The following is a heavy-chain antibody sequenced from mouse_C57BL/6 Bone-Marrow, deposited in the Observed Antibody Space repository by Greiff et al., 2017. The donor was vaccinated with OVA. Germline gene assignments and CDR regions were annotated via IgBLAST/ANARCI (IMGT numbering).Heavy chain of an antibody. Sequence: DVHLVESGGGLVKPGGSLKLSCAASGFTFSSYAMSWVRQTPEKRLEWVATISDGGSYTYYPDNVKGRFTISRDNAKNNLYLQMSHLKSEDTAMYYCARVGNCFDYWGQGTTLTVSS. CDR1: GFTFSSYA. V-gene: IGHV5-4*01. CDR2: ISDGGSYT. J-gene: IGHJ2*01. CDR3: ARVGNCFDY.